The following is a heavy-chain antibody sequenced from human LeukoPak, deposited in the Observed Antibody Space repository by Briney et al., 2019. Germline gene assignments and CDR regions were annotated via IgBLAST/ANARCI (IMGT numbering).Heavy chain of an antibody. Sequence: GALKLSCAGSWFFPRNYLGAVVRQAPGKGVEGVANINPGGTETYYVAPVKARFTISRDNAKNLVYLQMNSLRAEDSAEYHCGRFGYVAGVDLWGQGTLITVSS. V-gene: IGHV3-7*01. D-gene: IGHD6-19*01. CDR3: GRFGYVAGVDL. CDR1: WFFPRNYL. J-gene: IGHJ4*02. CDR2: INPGGTET.